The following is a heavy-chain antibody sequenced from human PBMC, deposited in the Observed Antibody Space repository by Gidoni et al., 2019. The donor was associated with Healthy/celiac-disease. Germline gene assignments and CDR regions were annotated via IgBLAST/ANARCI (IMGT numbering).Heavy chain of an antibody. V-gene: IGHV3-30*18. CDR1: GFPFSSYG. CDR2: ISYDGSNK. J-gene: IGHJ4*02. Sequence: QVQLVGSGGGVVQPGRSLRLSCSASGFPFSSYGMHWFRQAPGKGREWVAVISYDGSNKYYADSVKGRFTIFRDNSKNTLYLQMNSLRAEDTAVYYCAKAGDYDFWSGAPKYYFDYWGQGTLVTVSS. D-gene: IGHD3-3*01. CDR3: AKAGDYDFWSGAPKYYFDY.